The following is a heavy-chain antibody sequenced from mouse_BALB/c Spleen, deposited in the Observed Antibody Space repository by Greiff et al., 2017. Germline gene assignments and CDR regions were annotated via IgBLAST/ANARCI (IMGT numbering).Heavy chain of an antibody. D-gene: IGHD1-1*02. V-gene: IGHV1-15*01. Sequence: VQLQQSGAELVRPGASVTLSCKASGYTFTDYEMHWVKQTPVHGLEWIGAIDPETGGTAYNQKFKGKATLTADKSSSTAYMQLRSLTSEDSAVYYCTGSEGSYGLDYWGQGTTLTVAA. CDR1: GYTFTDYE. CDR2: IDPETGGT. CDR3: TGSEGSYGLDY. J-gene: IGHJ2*01.